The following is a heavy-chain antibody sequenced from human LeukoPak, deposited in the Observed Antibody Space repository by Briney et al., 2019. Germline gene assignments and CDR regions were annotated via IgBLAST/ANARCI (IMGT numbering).Heavy chain of an antibody. CDR3: ARERGGYYYDSSGYYGGTYFDY. CDR2: IYSGGST. CDR1: EFTFSTYA. V-gene: IGHV3-66*01. D-gene: IGHD3-22*01. Sequence: GGSLRLSCAASEFTFSTYAMHWVRQAPGKGLEWVSVIYSGGSTYYADSVKGRFTISRDNSKNTLYLQMNSLRAEDTAVYYCARERGGYYYDSSGYYGGTYFDYWGQGTLVTVSS. J-gene: IGHJ4*02.